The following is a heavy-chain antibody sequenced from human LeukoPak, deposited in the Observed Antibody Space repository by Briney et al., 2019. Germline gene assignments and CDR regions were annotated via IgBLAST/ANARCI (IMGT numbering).Heavy chain of an antibody. Sequence: TGGSLRLSCAASGFTFDDYGMSWVRQAPGKGLEWVSGINWNGGSTGYADSVKGRFTISRDNAKNSLYLQMNSLRAEDTALYYCAKDRPNYYESNGHYYRRDGDYWGQGTLVTVSS. CDR3: AKDRPNYYESNGHYYRRDGDY. CDR2: INWNGGST. V-gene: IGHV3-20*04. CDR1: GFTFDDYG. J-gene: IGHJ4*02. D-gene: IGHD3-22*01.